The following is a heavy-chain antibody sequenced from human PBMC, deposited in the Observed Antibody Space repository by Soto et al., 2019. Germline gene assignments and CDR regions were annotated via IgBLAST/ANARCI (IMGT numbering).Heavy chain of an antibody. CDR3: ARGRGRYSSGWSWFDP. J-gene: IGHJ5*02. CDR1: GGTIRSPDW. CDR2: IFQSGST. D-gene: IGHD6-19*01. Sequence: QVQPQESGPGLVEPSGTLSLTCGVSGGTIRSPDWWTWVRQPPGKGLEWIGEIFQSGSTNYTPSLESRVTISVDKSKNQFSLTLTSVTAADTAVYFCARGRGRYSSGWSWFDPWGQGILVTVSS. V-gene: IGHV4-4*02.